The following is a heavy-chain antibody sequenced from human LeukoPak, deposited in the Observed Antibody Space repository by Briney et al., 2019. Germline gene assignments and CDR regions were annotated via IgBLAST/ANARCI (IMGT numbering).Heavy chain of an antibody. CDR1: GFTFSSYA. V-gene: IGHV3-64*01. CDR2: ISSSGDST. CDR3: ASSYGSNKDPFEY. D-gene: IGHD4-23*01. J-gene: IGHJ4*02. Sequence: GGSLRLSCAASGFTFSSYAMHWVRQAPGKGLEYVSAISSSGDSTYYANSVRGRFTISRDNSKNTLYLQMGSLRAEDTAVYYCASSYGSNKDPFEYWGQGTLVTVSS.